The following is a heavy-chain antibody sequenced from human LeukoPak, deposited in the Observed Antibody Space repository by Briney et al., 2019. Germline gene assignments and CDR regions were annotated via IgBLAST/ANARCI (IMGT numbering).Heavy chain of an antibody. CDR2: ISGSGGST. D-gene: IGHD3-10*01. CDR3: AKDRGGSNPNNWFDP. V-gene: IGHV3-23*01. J-gene: IGHJ5*02. CDR1: GFTFSSYA. Sequence: PGGSLRLSCAASGFTFSSYAMSWVRQAPGKGLEWVSAISGSGGSTYYADSVKGRFTIARDNSRNTLYVQMNSLRPEDTAVYYCAKDRGGSNPNNWFDPWGQGTLVTVSS.